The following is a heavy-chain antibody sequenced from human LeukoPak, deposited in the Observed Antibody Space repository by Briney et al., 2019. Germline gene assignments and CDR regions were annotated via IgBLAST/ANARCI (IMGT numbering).Heavy chain of an antibody. CDR1: GGSISSSIYY. J-gene: IGHJ4*02. V-gene: IGHV4-39*01. D-gene: IGHD3-10*01. CDR2: IYYSGST. CDR3: ARRLGGSGSYYY. Sequence: SETVSLTCSVSGGSISSSIYYWGWIRQPPGKGLEWIGSIYYSGSTYYNPSLKSRVTISVDTSKNQFSLKLRSVTAADTAVYYCARRLGGSGSYYYWGQGTLVTVSS.